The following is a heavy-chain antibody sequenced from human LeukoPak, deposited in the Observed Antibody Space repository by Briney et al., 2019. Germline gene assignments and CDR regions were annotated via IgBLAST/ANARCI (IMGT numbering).Heavy chain of an antibody. J-gene: IGHJ4*02. Sequence: PGGSLRLSCAASGFTFRNYWMSWIRQAPGKGLEWVSVISADSATTFYADSVKGRFTISRDNAKNTVFLQMSSLRAEDTALYYCARKSASGNYPLDYWGQGTLVTVSS. CDR3: ARKSASGNYPLDY. CDR1: GFTFRNYW. D-gene: IGHD3-10*01. CDR2: ISADSATT. V-gene: IGHV3-23*01.